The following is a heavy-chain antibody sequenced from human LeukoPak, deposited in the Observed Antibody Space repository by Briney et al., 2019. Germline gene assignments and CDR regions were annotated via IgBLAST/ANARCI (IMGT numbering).Heavy chain of an antibody. CDR2: IIPILGIA. CDR3: ARGRDTARPLDY. CDR1: GGTFSSYA. D-gene: IGHD5-18*01. V-gene: IGHV1-69*04. J-gene: IGHJ4*02. Sequence: SVKVSCKASGGTFSSYAISWVRQAPGQGLEWMGRIIPILGIANYAQKFQGRVTITADKSTSTAYMELSSLRSEDTAVYCCARGRDTARPLDYWGQGTLVTVSS.